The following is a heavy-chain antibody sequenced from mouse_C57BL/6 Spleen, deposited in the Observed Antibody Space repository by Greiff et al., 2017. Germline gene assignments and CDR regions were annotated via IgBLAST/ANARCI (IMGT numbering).Heavy chain of an antibody. CDR1: GYTFTSYW. D-gene: IGHD1-1*01. V-gene: IGHV1-69*01. J-gene: IGHJ4*01. CDR3: AGWKDTTYYYAMDY. Sequence: QVQLQQPGAELVMPGASVKLSCKASGYTFTSYWMHWVKQRPGQGLEWIGEIDPSDSYTNYNQKFKGKSTLTVDKSSSTAYMQLSSLTSEDYAVYYRAGWKDTTYYYAMDYWGQGTSVTVSS. CDR2: IDPSDSYT.